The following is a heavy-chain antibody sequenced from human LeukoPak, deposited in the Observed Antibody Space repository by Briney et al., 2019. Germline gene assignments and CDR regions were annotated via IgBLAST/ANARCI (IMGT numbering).Heavy chain of an antibody. V-gene: IGHV4-34*01. CDR1: GGSFSGYY. D-gene: IGHD4-17*01. Sequence: PSETLSLTCAVYGGSFSGYYWSWIRHPPGKGLEWIGEINHSGSTNYNPSLKSRVTISVDTSKNQFSLKLSSVTAADTAVYYCASQGTTRLQHWGQGTLVTVSS. J-gene: IGHJ1*01. CDR2: INHSGST. CDR3: ASQGTTRLQH.